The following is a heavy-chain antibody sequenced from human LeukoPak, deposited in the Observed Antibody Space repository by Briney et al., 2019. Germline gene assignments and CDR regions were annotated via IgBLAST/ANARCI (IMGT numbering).Heavy chain of an antibody. J-gene: IGHJ4*02. CDR3: ARQYYYDSAGFEY. Sequence: SETLSLTCTVSGGSISTYYWSWIRQPPGKGLEWIGYIYTSGSTIYYASLKSPVTKSLDTSNKQLYLKLNLRSVTAADTAVYYCARQYYYDSAGFEYWGQGTLVTVSS. V-gene: IGHV4-4*09. CDR1: GGSISTYY. CDR2: IYTSGST. D-gene: IGHD3-16*01.